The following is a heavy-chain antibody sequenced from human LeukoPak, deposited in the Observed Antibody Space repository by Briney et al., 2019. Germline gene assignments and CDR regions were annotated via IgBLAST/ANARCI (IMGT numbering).Heavy chain of an antibody. CDR3: AKLLRGTVVPYYDY. CDR1: GITFITSA. V-gene: IGHV3-23*01. J-gene: IGHJ4*02. CDR2: MGGSGGSA. Sequence: PGGSLRLSCEASGITFITSAMSWVRQAPGKGLEWVSAMGGSGGSAYYADSVKGRFTISRDNSKNTLHLQMNSLRVEDTAVYYCAKLLRGTVVPYYDYWGQGTLVTVSS. D-gene: IGHD3-10*01.